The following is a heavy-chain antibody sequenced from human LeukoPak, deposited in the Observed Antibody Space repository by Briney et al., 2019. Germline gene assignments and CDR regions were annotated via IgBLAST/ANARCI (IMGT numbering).Heavy chain of an antibody. D-gene: IGHD3-9*01. CDR2: INPNSGGT. V-gene: IGHV1-2*02. Sequence: ASVKVSCKASGYTFTGYYMHLVRQATGQRLEWMGWINPNSGGTNYAQKFQGRVTMTRDTSISTAYMELSSLRSEDTAVYYCASGYYDILTGYWGQETLVTVSS. CDR1: GYTFTGYY. J-gene: IGHJ4*02. CDR3: ASGYYDILTGY.